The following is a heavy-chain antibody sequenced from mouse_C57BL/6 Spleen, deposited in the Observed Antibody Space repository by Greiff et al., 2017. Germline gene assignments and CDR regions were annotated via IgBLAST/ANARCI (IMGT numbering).Heavy chain of an antibody. CDR1: GYTFTSYW. CDR2: IHPNSGST. CDR3: ASPLGSSGSFWALDY. D-gene: IGHD3-2*02. J-gene: IGHJ4*01. Sequence: QVQLQQPGAELVKPGASVKLSCKASGYTFTSYWMHWVKQRPGQGLEWIGMIHPNSGSTNYNEKFKSKATLTVDKSSSTAYMQLSSLTSEDSAVYYCASPLGSSGSFWALDYWGQGTSVTVSS. V-gene: IGHV1-64*01.